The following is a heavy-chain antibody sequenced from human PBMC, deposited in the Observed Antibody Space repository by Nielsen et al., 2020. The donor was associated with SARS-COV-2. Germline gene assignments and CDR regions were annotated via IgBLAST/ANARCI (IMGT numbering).Heavy chain of an antibody. CDR2: IKQDGSEK. V-gene: IGHV3-7*05. J-gene: IGHJ4*02. Sequence: GESLKISCAASGFTFSSYWMSWVRQAPGKGLEWVANIKQDGSEKYYVDSVKGRFTISRDNAKTSLYLQMNSLRAEDTAVYYCARSIRGYSYGDDYWGQGTLVTVSS. D-gene: IGHD5-18*01. CDR1: GFTFSSYW. CDR3: ARSIRGYSYGDDY.